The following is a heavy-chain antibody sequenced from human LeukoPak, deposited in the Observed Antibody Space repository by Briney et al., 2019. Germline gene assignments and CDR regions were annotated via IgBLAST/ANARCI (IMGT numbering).Heavy chain of an antibody. D-gene: IGHD3-16*02. CDR1: GFTVSSNY. J-gene: IGHJ6*03. CDR3: ARVIVYYYYMDV. Sequence: GGSLRLSCAASGFTVSSNYMSWVRQAPGKGLEWVSVIYSGGSTHYADSVKGRFTISRDNSKNTLYLQMNSLRAEDTAVYYCARVIVYYYYMDVWGKGTTVTISS. CDR2: IYSGGST. V-gene: IGHV3-53*01.